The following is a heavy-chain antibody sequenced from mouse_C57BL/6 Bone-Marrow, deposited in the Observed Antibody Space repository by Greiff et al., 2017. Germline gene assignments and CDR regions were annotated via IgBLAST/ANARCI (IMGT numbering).Heavy chain of an antibody. J-gene: IGHJ1*03. CDR3: ARDDSWYFDV. CDR1: GFTFSDYY. Sequence: EVQRVESEGGLVQPGSSIKLSCTASGFTFSDYYMAWVRQVPEKGLEWVANINYDGSSTYYLDSLKSRFIISRDNAKNILYLQMSSLKSEDTATYYCARDDSWYFDVWGTGTTVTVSS. D-gene: IGHD2-4*01. CDR2: INYDGSST. V-gene: IGHV5-16*01.